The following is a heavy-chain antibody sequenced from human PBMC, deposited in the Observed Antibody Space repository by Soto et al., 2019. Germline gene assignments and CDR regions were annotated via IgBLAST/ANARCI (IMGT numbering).Heavy chain of an antibody. Sequence: EVHLVESGGGLVQPGGSLRLSCAASAFSFSSHWMSWVRQAPGKGLEWVANIKEDGSEKYYVDSVKGRFTISRDNAKNSVYLQMTSLRVEDTAVYYWARIGWGYDYVWGRYFDYWGQGTLVTVSS. CDR3: ARIGWGYDYVWGRYFDY. J-gene: IGHJ4*02. CDR1: AFSFSSHW. V-gene: IGHV3-7*01. D-gene: IGHD3-16*01. CDR2: IKEDGSEK.